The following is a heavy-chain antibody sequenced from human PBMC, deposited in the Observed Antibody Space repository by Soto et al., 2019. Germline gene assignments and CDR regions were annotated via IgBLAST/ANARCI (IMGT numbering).Heavy chain of an antibody. CDR2: IYYSGST. V-gene: IGHV4-39*01. CDR1: GGSISSSSYY. Sequence: TSEALSLTCTVSGGSISSSSYYWGWIRQPPGEGLEWIGSIYYSGSTYYNPSLKSRVTISVDTSKNQFSLKLSSVTAADTAVYYCARYHQTAMVFDYWGQGTLVTVSS. CDR3: ARYHQTAMVFDY. J-gene: IGHJ4*02. D-gene: IGHD5-18*01.